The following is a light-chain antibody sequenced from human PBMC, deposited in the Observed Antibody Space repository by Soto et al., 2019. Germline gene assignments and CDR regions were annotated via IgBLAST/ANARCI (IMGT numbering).Light chain of an antibody. CDR2: GAS. V-gene: IGKV1-12*01. Sequence: DLPMTQSPSTLPGSVAALVTTICLASQTISSWLAWYQQKPGKAPKLLIYGASTLESGVPSRFSGRGSGTDFTLTISSLQPEDFATYFCQQADSFPLTCGGGTKVDIK. CDR1: QTISSW. J-gene: IGKJ4*01. CDR3: QQADSFPLT.